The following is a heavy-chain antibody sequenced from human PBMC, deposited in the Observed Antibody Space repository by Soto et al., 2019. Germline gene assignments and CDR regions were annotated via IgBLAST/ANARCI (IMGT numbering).Heavy chain of an antibody. J-gene: IGHJ4*02. CDR2: IAFNSGNT. D-gene: IGHD2-2*01. CDR1: GFTFDDYA. V-gene: IGHV3-9*01. Sequence: EVQLVESGGGWVQPGRSLRLSCAASGFTFDDYAMHWVRQAPGKGLEWVSGIAFNSGNTAYADSVKGRFTISRDNAKNSLYLQMNSLRAEDTALYHCAKDLRTSWIFSNFDSWGQGTLVTVSS. CDR3: AKDLRTSWIFSNFDS.